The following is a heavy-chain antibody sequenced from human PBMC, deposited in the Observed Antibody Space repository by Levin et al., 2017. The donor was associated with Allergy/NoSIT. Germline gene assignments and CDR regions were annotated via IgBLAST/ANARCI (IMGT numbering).Heavy chain of an antibody. J-gene: IGHJ4*02. V-gene: IGHV4-38-2*02. CDR1: GFTIRGYYF. D-gene: IGHD6-25*01. Sequence: PSETLSLTCTVSGFTIRGYYFWGWVRQSPEKGLEWIGNIYHSGTTNYNPSLMRRLLISIDASRNQFSLKLTSVTAADTAVYYCVTVIGAAGFFFDYWGQGHLVSVSA. CDR2: IYHSGTT. CDR3: VTVIGAAGFFFDY.